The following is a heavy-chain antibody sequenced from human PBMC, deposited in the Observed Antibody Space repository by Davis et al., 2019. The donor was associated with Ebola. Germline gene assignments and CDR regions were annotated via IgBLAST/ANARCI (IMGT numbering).Heavy chain of an antibody. D-gene: IGHD4-23*01. CDR3: ARNRDTVVTTFDY. V-gene: IGHV1-46*01. J-gene: IGHJ4*02. Sequence: ASVKVSCKASGYTFTSYYMHWVRQAPGQGLEWMGIINPSGGSTSYAQKFQERVTITRDMSTSTAYMELSSLRSEDTAVYYCARNRDTVVTTFDYWGQGTLVTVSS. CDR2: INPSGGST. CDR1: GYTFTSYY.